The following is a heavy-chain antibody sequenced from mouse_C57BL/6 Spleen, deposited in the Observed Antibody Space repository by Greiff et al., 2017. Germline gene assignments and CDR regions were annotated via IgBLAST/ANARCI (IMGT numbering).Heavy chain of an antibody. D-gene: IGHD3-2*01. Sequence: QVQLQQSGPELVKPGASVTISCKASGYAFSSSWMNWVKQRPGKGLEWIGRIYPGDGDPNYNGKFKGKATLTADKSYSTAYMQLYRLTSEDAAVYFCARRTPLDSPYYYAIDYWGQGTSVTVSS. CDR3: ARRTPLDSPYYYAIDY. V-gene: IGHV1-82*01. CDR1: GYAFSSSW. CDR2: IYPGDGDP. J-gene: IGHJ4*01.